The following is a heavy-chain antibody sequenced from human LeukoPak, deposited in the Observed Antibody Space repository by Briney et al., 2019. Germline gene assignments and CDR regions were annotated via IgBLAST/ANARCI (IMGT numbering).Heavy chain of an antibody. CDR3: AKVSGGGKFIVVVITLFDY. CDR2: ISGSGGST. J-gene: IGHJ4*02. D-gene: IGHD3-22*01. V-gene: IGHV3-23*01. Sequence: GGSLRLSCAASGFTFSSYAMNWVRQAPGKGLEWVSAISGSGGSTYYADSVKGRFTISRDNSKNTLYLQMNSLRAEDTAVYYCAKVSGGGKFIVVVITLFDYWGQGTLVTVSS. CDR1: GFTFSSYA.